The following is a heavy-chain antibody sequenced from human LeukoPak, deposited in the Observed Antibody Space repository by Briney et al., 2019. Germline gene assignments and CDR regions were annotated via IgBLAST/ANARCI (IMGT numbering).Heavy chain of an antibody. D-gene: IGHD2-2*01. J-gene: IGHJ3*02. V-gene: IGHV4-34*01. CDR3: AGRTSGQLLYTEGDAFDI. CDR1: GGSFSGYY. CDR2: INHSGST. Sequence: SETLSLTCAVYGGSFSGYYWSWIRQPPGKGLEWIGEINHSGSTNYNPSLKSRVTISVDTSKNQFSLKLSSVTAADTAVYYCAGRTSGQLLYTEGDAFDIRGQGTMVTVSS.